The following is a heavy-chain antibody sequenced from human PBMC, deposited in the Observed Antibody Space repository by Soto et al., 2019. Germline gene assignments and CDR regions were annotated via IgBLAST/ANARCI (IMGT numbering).Heavy chain of an antibody. CDR2: INAGNGNT. V-gene: IGHV1-3*01. J-gene: IGHJ5*02. Sequence: GASVKVSCKASGYTFTSYAMHWVRQAPGQRLEWMGWINAGNGNTKYSQKFQGRVTITRDTSASTAYMELSSLRSEDTAVYYCARDPLTMVRGVRFWFDPWGQGTLVTVSS. CDR3: ARDPLTMVRGVRFWFDP. CDR1: GYTFTSYA. D-gene: IGHD3-10*01.